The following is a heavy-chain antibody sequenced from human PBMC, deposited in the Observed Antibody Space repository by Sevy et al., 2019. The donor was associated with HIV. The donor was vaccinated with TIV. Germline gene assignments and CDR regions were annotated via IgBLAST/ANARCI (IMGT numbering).Heavy chain of an antibody. Sequence: GGSLRLSCSASGFIFTSYTVIWVRQAPGRGLEWVSSSSGTGNYIHYADSVKGRFTISRDNAKNLLYLQMNSLRAEDTAVYYCARDHGYCSGGSSYSGGYWGQGTQVTVSS. CDR2: SSGTGNYI. CDR3: ARDHGYCSGGSSYSGGY. J-gene: IGHJ4*02. CDR1: GFIFTSYT. V-gene: IGHV3-21*06. D-gene: IGHD2-15*01.